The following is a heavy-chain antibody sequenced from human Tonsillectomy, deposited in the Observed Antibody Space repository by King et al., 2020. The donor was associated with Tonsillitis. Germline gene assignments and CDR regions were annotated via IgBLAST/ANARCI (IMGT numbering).Heavy chain of an antibody. D-gene: IGHD1-1*01. CDR3: AKDFETTGTTGWFDP. V-gene: IGHV3-30*02. Sequence: VQLVESGGGVVQPGGSLRLSCAASGFTFSSYGMHWVRQAPGKGLEWVAFIRYDGSNKYYAESVKGRFTIPMDNSKNTLYLQMNSLRATDTAVYYCAKDFETTGTTGWFDPWGQGTLVTVSS. J-gene: IGHJ5*02. CDR2: IRYDGSNK. CDR1: GFTFSSYG.